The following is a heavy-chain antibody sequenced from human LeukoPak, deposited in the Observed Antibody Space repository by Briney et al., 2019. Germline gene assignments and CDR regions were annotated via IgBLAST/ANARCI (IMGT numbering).Heavy chain of an antibody. CDR2: INHSGST. CDR3: ARHGSGYSYD. V-gene: IGHV4-34*01. D-gene: IGHD5-18*01. Sequence: PSETLSLTCVLDAGSLSGYYWNWIRQTPGKGLEWIGEINHSGSTNYNPSLKSRVTISVDTSKNQFSLKLSSVTAADTAVYYCARHGSGYSYDWGQGTLVTVSS. J-gene: IGHJ4*01. CDR1: AGSLSGYY.